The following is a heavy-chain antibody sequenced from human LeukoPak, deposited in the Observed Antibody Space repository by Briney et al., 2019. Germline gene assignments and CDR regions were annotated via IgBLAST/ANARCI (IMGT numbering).Heavy chain of an antibody. CDR3: VRGYSGSFLDY. J-gene: IGHJ4*02. CDR1: GFTFSSYW. D-gene: IGHD1-26*01. Sequence: GGSLRLSCAASGFTFSSYWMHWVRQAPGMGLVWMSRINSDGSIASYADSVKGRFTISRDNAKNTLSLQMSSLRAEDTAVYYCVRGYSGSFLDYWGQGTLVTVSS. CDR2: INSDGSIA. V-gene: IGHV3-74*01.